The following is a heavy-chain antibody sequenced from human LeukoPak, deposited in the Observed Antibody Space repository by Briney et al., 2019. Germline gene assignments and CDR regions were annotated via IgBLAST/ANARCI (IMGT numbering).Heavy chain of an antibody. D-gene: IGHD1-26*01. CDR2: IFYSGST. V-gene: IGHV4-59*08. CDR1: GGSISPYY. CDR3: ATVAQRYSGSYDY. Sequence: KPSETLSLTCTVSGGSISPYYWSWIRQPPGKGLEYIGYIFYSGSTNYNPSLKSRITISVDTSKNQFSLKLSSVTAADTAVYYCATVAQRYSGSYDYWGQGTLVTVSS. J-gene: IGHJ4*02.